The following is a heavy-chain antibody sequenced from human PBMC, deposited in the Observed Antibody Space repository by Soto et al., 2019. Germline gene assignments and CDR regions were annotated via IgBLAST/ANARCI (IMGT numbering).Heavy chain of an antibody. J-gene: IGHJ6*02. Sequence: EVQLVESGGGLVQPGRSLRLSCAASGFSFEDYTMHWVRQAPGKSLEWVSGIAWNSDIIGYADSVKGRFTISRDNGKNSLYLQMNSLRPEDTALYYCAKDHYGSAIYGMDVWGQGTTVTVSS. CDR3: AKDHYGSAIYGMDV. CDR1: GFSFEDYT. V-gene: IGHV3-9*01. D-gene: IGHD3-10*01. CDR2: IAWNSDII.